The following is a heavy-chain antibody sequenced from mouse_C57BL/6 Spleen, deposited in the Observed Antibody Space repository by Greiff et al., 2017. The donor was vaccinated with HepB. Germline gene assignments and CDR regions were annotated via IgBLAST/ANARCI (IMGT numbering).Heavy chain of an antibody. CDR1: GFTFNTYA. CDR2: IRSKSSNYAT. V-gene: IGHV10-3*01. Sequence: EVQGVESGGGLVQPKGSLKLSCAASGFTFNTYAMHWVRQAPGKGLEWVARIRSKSSNYATYYADSVKDRFTISRDDSQSMLYLKMNNLKTEDTAMYYCVRELTYDYDGGAWFAYWGQGTLVTVSA. J-gene: IGHJ3*01. D-gene: IGHD2-4*01. CDR3: VRELTYDYDGGAWFAY.